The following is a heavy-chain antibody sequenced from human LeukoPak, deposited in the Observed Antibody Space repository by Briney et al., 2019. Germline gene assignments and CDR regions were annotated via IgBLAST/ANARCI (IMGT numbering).Heavy chain of an antibody. CDR2: IGFGDDSA. D-gene: IGHD3-9*01. J-gene: IGHJ5*02. CDR3: AKDPTSVGGRHDWLLDS. Sequence: GGFLRLSCAASGFTFNNYAMSWVRQAPGKGLEWVSTIGFGDDSAYYADSVKGRFTISRDNSKNTLYLQMNYLRAEDTAVYYCAKDPTSVGGRHDWLLDSWGQGTLVTVSS. V-gene: IGHV3-23*01. CDR1: GFTFNNYA.